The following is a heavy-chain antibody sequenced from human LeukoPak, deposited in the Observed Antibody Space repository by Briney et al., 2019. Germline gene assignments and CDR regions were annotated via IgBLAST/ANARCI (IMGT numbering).Heavy chain of an antibody. CDR2: IYHSGST. J-gene: IGHJ3*02. Sequence: SETLSLTCAVSGYSISSGYYWGWIRQPPGKGLEWIGSIYHSGSTYYNPSLKSRVTISVDTSKNQFSLKLSSVTAADTAVYYRASPHYGSGSYYFDAFDIWGQGTMVTVSS. CDR1: GYSISSGYY. CDR3: ASPHYGSGSYYFDAFDI. V-gene: IGHV4-38-2*01. D-gene: IGHD3-10*01.